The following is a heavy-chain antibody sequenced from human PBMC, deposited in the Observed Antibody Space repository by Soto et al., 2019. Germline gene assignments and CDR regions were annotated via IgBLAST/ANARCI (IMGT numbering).Heavy chain of an antibody. CDR2: IYPGDSDT. J-gene: IGHJ6*02. CDR1: GYSFTSYW. V-gene: IGHV5-51*01. CDR3: ARSSYYYDSSGYYPYYYYGMDV. D-gene: IGHD3-22*01. Sequence: GESLKISCNGSGYSFTSYWIGWVRQMPWKGLEWMGIIYPGDSDTRYSPSFQGQVTISADKSISTAYLQWSSLKASDTAMYYCARSSYYYDSSGYYPYYYYGMDVWGQGTTVTVSS.